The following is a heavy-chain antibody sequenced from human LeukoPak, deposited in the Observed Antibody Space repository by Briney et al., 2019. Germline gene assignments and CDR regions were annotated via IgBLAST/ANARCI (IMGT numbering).Heavy chain of an antibody. CDR3: ARGTHRYYYDSSGYYAPNFEY. Sequence: ASVKVSCKASGYTFTSYGISRVRQAPGQGLEWMGWISAYNGNTNYAQKLQGRVTMTTDTSTSTAYMELRSLRSDDTAVYYCARGTHRYYYDSSGYYAPNFEYWGQGILVTVSS. V-gene: IGHV1-18*01. CDR1: GYTFTSYG. J-gene: IGHJ4*02. CDR2: ISAYNGNT. D-gene: IGHD3-22*01.